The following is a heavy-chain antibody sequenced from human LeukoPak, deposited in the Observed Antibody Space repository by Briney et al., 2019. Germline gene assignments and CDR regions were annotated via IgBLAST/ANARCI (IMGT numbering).Heavy chain of an antibody. D-gene: IGHD3-22*01. J-gene: IGHJ4*02. V-gene: IGHV1-69*05. Sequence: ASVKVSCKASGGTFSSYAISWVRQAPGQGLEWMGGIIPIFGTANYAQKLQGRVTITTDESTSTAYMELSSLRSEDTAVYYCATTGSSGYYEGYWGQGTLVTVSS. CDR3: ATTGSSGYYEGY. CDR2: IIPIFGTA. CDR1: GGTFSSYA.